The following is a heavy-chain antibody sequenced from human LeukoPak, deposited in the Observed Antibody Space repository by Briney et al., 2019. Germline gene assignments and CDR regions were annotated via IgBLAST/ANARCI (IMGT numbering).Heavy chain of an antibody. J-gene: IGHJ5*02. CDR1: RFTFTNSW. CDR2: IKEDGSET. CDR3: ARDKGPRTFWFDP. D-gene: IGHD1-14*01. Sequence: QAGGSLRLSCAASRFTFTNSWMSWVRQAPGEGLEWVANIKEDGSETYYVDSVKGRFTISRDNAKNSLYLQMNSLRAEDTAVYYCARDKGPRTFWFDPWGQGTLVTVSS. V-gene: IGHV3-7*03.